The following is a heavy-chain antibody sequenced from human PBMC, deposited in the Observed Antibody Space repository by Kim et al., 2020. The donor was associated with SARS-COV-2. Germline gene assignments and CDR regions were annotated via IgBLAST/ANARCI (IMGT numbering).Heavy chain of an antibody. CDR3: ARDGPPYYYDSSGQDLRYFDL. D-gene: IGHD3-22*01. CDR2: IYHSGST. V-gene: IGHV4-4*02. CDR1: GGSISSSNW. J-gene: IGHJ2*01. Sequence: SETLSLTCAVSGGSISSSNWWSWVRQPPGKGLEWIGEIYHSGSTNYNPSLKSRVTISVDKSKNQFSLKLSSVTAADTAVYYCARDGPPYYYDSSGQDLRYFDLWGRGTLVTVSS.